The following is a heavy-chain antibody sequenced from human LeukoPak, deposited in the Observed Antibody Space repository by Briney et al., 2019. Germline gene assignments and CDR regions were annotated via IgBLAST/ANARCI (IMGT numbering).Heavy chain of an antibody. V-gene: IGHV3-11*01. CDR1: GFTSSDYY. CDR2: ISSSGSTI. CDR3: ARDRGCSSTSCSAYFAASYFDL. J-gene: IGHJ2*01. D-gene: IGHD2-2*01. Sequence: GGSLRLSCAASGFTSSDYYMSWIRQAPGKGLEWVSYISSSGSTIYYADSVKGRFTISRDNAKNSLYLQMNSLRAEDTAVYYCARDRGCSSTSCSAYFAASYFDLWGRGTLVTVSS.